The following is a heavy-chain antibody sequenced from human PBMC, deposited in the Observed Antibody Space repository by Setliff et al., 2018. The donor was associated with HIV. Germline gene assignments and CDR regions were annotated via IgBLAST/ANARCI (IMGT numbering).Heavy chain of an antibody. J-gene: IGHJ4*02. CDR2: IAYSGTTMYT. V-gene: IGHV4-39*07. CDR1: GDSIISGDYY. Sequence: SETLSLTCTVSGDSIISGDYYWSWIRQSPGKGLEWIADIAYSGTTMYTNYNPSLESRVTVSEDTSRHQFSLKLTSVTADDTAIYYCARGPPFAYWGQGLLVTVSS. CDR3: ARGPPFAY.